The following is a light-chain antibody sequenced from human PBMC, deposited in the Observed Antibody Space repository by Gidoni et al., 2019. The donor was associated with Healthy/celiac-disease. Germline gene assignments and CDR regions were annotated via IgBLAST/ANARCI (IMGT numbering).Light chain of an antibody. CDR1: QGISNY. CDR2: AAS. V-gene: IGKV1-27*01. Sequence: DIQMTQSPSSLSASVGDRVTITCRASQGISNYLAWYQQKPGKVPKLLIYAASTLQSGVPTRFSGSGSGTDFTLTISSLQPEDVATYYCQKYNSAPPVTFGGGTKVEIK. CDR3: QKYNSAPPVT. J-gene: IGKJ4*01.